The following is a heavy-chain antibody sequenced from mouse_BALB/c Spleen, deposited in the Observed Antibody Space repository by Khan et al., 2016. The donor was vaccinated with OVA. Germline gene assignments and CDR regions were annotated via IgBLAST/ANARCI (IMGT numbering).Heavy chain of an antibody. CDR2: ISYSGNS. CDR3: ACELRGFAY. CDR1: GDSITSGH. D-gene: IGHD1-1*01. V-gene: IGHV3-8*02. J-gene: IGHJ3*01. Sequence: EVQLVESGPSLVKHPQTLSLNCSVTGDSITSGHWNWIRKFPGNKLEYMGYISYSGNSYYNPSLKSRISVTRDTSKTQYYLQLNSVTTEDTATYYCACELRGFAYWGQGTLVTVSA.